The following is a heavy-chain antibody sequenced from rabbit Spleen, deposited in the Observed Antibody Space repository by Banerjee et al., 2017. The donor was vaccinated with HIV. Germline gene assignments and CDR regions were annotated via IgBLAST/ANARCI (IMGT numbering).Heavy chain of an antibody. CDR3: ARGTHGYAGDGWVPNYFIL. J-gene: IGHJ4*01. CDR1: GFSFSSGYY. V-gene: IGHV1S40*01. CDR2: IATGSGTT. D-gene: IGHD4-2*01. Sequence: QSLEESGGDLVKPGASLTLTCKASGFSFSSGYYMSWVRQAPGKGLEWIGCIATGSGTTWYASWAKGRFTISKISSTTVTLQMPSLTAADTATYFCARGTHGYAGDGWVPNYFILWGPGTLVTVS.